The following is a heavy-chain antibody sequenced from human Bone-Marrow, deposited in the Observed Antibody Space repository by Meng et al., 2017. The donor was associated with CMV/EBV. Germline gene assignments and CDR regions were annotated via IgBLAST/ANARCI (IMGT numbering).Heavy chain of an antibody. CDR2: IHYDGSNK. CDR1: GFTFSSYA. J-gene: IGHJ4*02. Sequence: GGSLRLSCAASGFTFSSYAMSWVRQAPGEGLEWVAVIHYDGSNKYYADSVKGRFTISRDNSKNTLYVQMNSLRVEDTAVYYCAKDGDADWGFDYWGQGTLVTVSS. V-gene: IGHV3-30*02. D-gene: IGHD2-21*02. CDR3: AKDGDADWGFDY.